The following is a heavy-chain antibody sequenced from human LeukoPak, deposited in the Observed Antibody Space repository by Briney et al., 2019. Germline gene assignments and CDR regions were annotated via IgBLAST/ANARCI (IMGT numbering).Heavy chain of an antibody. J-gene: IGHJ5*02. D-gene: IGHD6-19*01. CDR3: AKSSGWYLGDWFDP. V-gene: IGHV4-59*01. CDR2: IYYSGST. Sequence: SETLSLTCTVSGGSISSYYWSWIRQPPGKGLEWIGCIYYSGSTNYNPSLKSRVTISVDTSKNQFSLKLSSVTAADTAVYYCAKSSGWYLGDWFDPWGQGTLVTVSS. CDR1: GGSISSYY.